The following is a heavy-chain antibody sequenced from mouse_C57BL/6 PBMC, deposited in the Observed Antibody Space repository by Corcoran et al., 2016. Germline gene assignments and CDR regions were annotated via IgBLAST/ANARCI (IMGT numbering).Heavy chain of an antibody. J-gene: IGHJ2*01. Sequence: QIQLVQSGPALKKPGEKAKILCKASGYTFTTHGMSWLKQAPGKGLKWMGWINSYSGVPTYADDIKGRFAFSLATYASTAYLQINNLKHEDTATYFCGRWSSLDYLGQGTTLTVSS. CDR2: INSYSGVP. V-gene: IGHV9-3*01. D-gene: IGHD1-3*01. CDR3: GRWSSLDY. CDR1: GYTFTTHG.